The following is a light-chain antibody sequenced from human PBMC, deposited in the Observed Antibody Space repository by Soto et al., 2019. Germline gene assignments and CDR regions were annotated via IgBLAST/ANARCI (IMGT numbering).Light chain of an antibody. V-gene: IGKV3-20*01. Sequence: EIVLTQSPGTLSLSPGESATLSCRASQSVSSSYLAWYQQKPGQAPRLLIYATSSRATGIPDRFSGSGSGTDFTLTISRLEPEDFAVYYCQQYGSSPTWTFGQGTKVDIK. CDR3: QQYGSSPTWT. CDR1: QSVSSSY. J-gene: IGKJ1*01. CDR2: ATS.